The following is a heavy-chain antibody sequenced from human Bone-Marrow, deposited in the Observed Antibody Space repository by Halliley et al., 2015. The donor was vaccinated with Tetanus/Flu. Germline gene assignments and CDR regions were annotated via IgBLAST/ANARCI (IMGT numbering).Heavy chain of an antibody. Sequence: SLRLSCEASGFTFSGHWMTWVRQAPGMGLEWVANIKKDGSEEYYADSVEGRFTISRDNAHKSLYLQMYSLRAEDTAIYYCASGMSPEYWGQGTLVTVSS. CDR2: IKKDGSEE. CDR1: GFTFSGHW. CDR3: ASGMSPEY. J-gene: IGHJ4*02. V-gene: IGHV3-7*01.